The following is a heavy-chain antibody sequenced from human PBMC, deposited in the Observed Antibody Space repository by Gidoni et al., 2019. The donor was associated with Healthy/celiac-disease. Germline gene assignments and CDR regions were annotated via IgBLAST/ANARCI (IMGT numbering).Heavy chain of an antibody. V-gene: IGHV1-69*02. CDR3: ARVADDGFWFDP. CDR1: GGTFSSYT. D-gene: IGHD2-15*01. J-gene: IGHJ5*02. CDR2: IIPILGIA. Sequence: QVQLVQSGAEVKKPGSSVKVSCQASGGTFSSYTISWVRQAPGQGLEWMGRIIPILGIANYAQKFQGRVTITADKSTSTAYMELSSLRSEDTAVYYCARVADDGFWFDPWGQGTLVTVSS.